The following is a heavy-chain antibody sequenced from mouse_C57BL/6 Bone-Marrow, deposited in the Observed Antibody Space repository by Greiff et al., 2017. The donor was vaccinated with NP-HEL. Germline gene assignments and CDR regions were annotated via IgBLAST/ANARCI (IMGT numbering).Heavy chain of an antibody. Sequence: EVQLVESGGGLVQPKGSLKLSCAASGFSFNTYAMNWVRQAPGKGVEWVARIRSKSNNYATYYADSVKDRFTISRDDSESMLYLQMNNLKTEDTAMYYCVRQGGWLPHYYAMDYWGQGTSVTVSS. CDR3: VRQGGWLPHYYAMDY. J-gene: IGHJ4*01. V-gene: IGHV10-1*01. D-gene: IGHD2-3*01. CDR1: GFSFNTYA. CDR2: IRSKSNNYAT.